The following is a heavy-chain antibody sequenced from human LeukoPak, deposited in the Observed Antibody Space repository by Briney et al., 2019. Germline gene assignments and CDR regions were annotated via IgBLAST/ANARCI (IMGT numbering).Heavy chain of an antibody. CDR2: ISGSGGGT. V-gene: IGHV3-23*01. CDR1: GFTFSTYA. D-gene: IGHD1-26*01. Sequence: GSLRLSCAASGFTFSTYAMSWVRQAAGKGLERVSLISGSGGGTYYADSVKGRFTISRDNSKNTLYLQLNSLRVEDTAVYYCAKNRGAGSHYYYHMNVWGKGTTVTVSS. CDR3: AKNRGAGSHYYYHMNV. J-gene: IGHJ6*03.